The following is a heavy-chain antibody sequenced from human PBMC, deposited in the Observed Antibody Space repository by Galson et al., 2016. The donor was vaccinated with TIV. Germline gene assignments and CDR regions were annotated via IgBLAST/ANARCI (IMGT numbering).Heavy chain of an antibody. J-gene: IGHJ3*02. Sequence: SVKVSCKASGYSFTVYRVHWVRQALGQGLEWMGWIHPQNGGANYAQKFQGRVTLTRDTSISTVYMELRRLKSDDTAVYFCTRGGGGAYTFDAFDIWGQGTMVTVSS. CDR1: GYSFTVYR. D-gene: IGHD2/OR15-2a*01. V-gene: IGHV1-2*02. CDR3: TRGGGGAYTFDAFDI. CDR2: IHPQNGGA.